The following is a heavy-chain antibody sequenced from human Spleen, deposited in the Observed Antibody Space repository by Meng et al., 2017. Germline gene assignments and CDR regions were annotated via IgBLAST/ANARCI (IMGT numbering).Heavy chain of an antibody. J-gene: IGHJ4*02. CDR2: TYHSGTA. V-gene: IGHV4-31*02. CDR3: ARWYCSGGTCYFIDY. D-gene: IGHD2-15*01. CDR1: GGSISTSGYY. Sequence: QPQLQESGPGLVKPSEALSLTCSVSGGSISTSGYYWGWIRQPPGKGLEWIGYTYHSGTAYYNPSLKSRVTISVDTSENQFSLSLSSVTAADTAVYYCARWYCSGGTCYFIDYWGQGTLVTVSS.